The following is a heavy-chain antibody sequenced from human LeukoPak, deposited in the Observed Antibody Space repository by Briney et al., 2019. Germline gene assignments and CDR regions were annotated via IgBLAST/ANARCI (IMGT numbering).Heavy chain of an antibody. Sequence: ASVKVSCKASEFTFIGYYMHWVRQAPGQGLEWMGWINPNSGGTNYAQRFQGKVTMTRDTSITTAYMELSRLTSDDTAVYYCARGTTMVRGVVVTFSWFDPWGQGTLVTVSS. D-gene: IGHD3-10*01. CDR1: EFTFIGYY. CDR2: INPNSGGT. CDR3: ARGTTMVRGVVVTFSWFDP. J-gene: IGHJ5*02. V-gene: IGHV1-2*02.